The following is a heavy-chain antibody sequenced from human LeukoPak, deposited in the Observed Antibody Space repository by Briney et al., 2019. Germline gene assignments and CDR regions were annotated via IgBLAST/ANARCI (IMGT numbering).Heavy chain of an antibody. CDR3: ARYCGGDCYGMDV. CDR2: IKQDGSEK. V-gene: IGHV3-7*04. Sequence: GGSLRLSCTASGFTFSSYWMSWVRQAPGKGLEWVANIKQDGSEKDYVDSVKGRSTISRDNAKNSLYLQMNSLRAEDTAVYYCARYCGGDCYGMDVWGQGTTVTVSS. CDR1: GFTFSSYW. J-gene: IGHJ6*02. D-gene: IGHD2-21*01.